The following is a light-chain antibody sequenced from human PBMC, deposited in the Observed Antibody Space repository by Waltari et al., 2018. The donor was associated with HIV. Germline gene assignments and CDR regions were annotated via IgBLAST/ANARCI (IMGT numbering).Light chain of an antibody. CDR3: QKYNSAPPT. CDR2: AAS. CDR1: QGISNY. J-gene: IGKJ1*01. V-gene: IGKV1-27*01. Sequence: DIQMTQSPSSLSASLGDRVTITCRASQGISNYVVWYQQKPGKVPKLLIYAASTLQPGVPSRFSGSGSGTDFTLTISSLQPEDVATYYCQKYNSAPPTFGQGTKVEIK.